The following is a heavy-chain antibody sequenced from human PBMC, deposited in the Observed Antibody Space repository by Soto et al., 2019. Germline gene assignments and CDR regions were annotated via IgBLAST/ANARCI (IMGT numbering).Heavy chain of an antibody. Sequence: SVKVAWKSSVYTLTRYDINLVRQATGQGPEWMGWMDPNSGNTGYAQKFQGRVTMTRNTSISTAYMELRSLRSEDTAVYYCAIGRSGWIQYYYYYGMDVWGQGTTVTVSS. CDR1: VYTLTRYD. CDR3: AIGRSGWIQYYYYYGMDV. D-gene: IGHD6-19*01. CDR2: MDPNSGNT. J-gene: IGHJ6*02. V-gene: IGHV1-8*01.